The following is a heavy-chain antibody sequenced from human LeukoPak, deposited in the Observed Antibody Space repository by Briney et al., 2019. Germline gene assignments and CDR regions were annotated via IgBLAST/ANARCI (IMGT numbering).Heavy chain of an antibody. D-gene: IGHD4-17*01. CDR3: ARGTSAVTIPFDY. J-gene: IGHJ4*02. CDR1: GYSISSGYY. Sequence: SETLSLTCTVSGYSISSGYYWGWIRQPPGKGLEWIGSIYHSGSTYYNPSLKSRVTISVDTSKNQFSLKLSSVTAADTAVYYCARGTSAVTIPFDYWGQGTLVTVSS. CDR2: IYHSGST. V-gene: IGHV4-38-2*02.